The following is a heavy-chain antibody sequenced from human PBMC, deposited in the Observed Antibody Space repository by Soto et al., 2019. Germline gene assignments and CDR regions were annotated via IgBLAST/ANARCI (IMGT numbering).Heavy chain of an antibody. Sequence: QVQLQESGPGLVKPSETLSLTCTVSGGSISRYYWSWIRQPPGKGLEWIGYIYYTGSTNYNPALKTRVTISVDTSKNQFSLKLSSVTGADTAVYYCASRYGSTLDYWGQGTLVTVSS. CDR1: GGSISRYY. CDR2: IYYTGST. CDR3: ASRYGSTLDY. V-gene: IGHV4-59*08. D-gene: IGHD2-2*01. J-gene: IGHJ4*02.